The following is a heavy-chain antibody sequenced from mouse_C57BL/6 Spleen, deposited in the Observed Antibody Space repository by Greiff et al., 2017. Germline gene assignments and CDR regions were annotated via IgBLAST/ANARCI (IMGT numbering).Heavy chain of an antibody. CDR2: INPSSGYT. CDR1: GYTFTSYT. CDR3: ARSEVPFDY. Sequence: VQLVESGAELARPGASVKMSCKASGYTFTSYTMHWVKQRPGQGLEWIGYINPSSGYTKYNQKFKDKATLTADKSSSTAYMQLSSLTSEDSAVYYCARSEVPFDYWGQGTTLTVSS. J-gene: IGHJ2*01. V-gene: IGHV1-4*01.